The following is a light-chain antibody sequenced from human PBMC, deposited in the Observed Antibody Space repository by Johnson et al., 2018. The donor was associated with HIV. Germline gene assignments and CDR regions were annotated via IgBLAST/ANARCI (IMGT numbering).Light chain of an antibody. V-gene: IGLV1-51*01. CDR2: DNN. Sequence: QSVLSQPPSVSAAPGQKVTISCSGSSSNIGNNYVSWYQQLPGTAPKLLIYDNNKRPSGIPDRISGSKSGTSATLGITTLPTVDEADAYCGTWDSRLTAGHVFGSGTKATLL. CDR1: SSNIGNNY. J-gene: IGLJ1*01. CDR3: GTWDSRLTAGHV.